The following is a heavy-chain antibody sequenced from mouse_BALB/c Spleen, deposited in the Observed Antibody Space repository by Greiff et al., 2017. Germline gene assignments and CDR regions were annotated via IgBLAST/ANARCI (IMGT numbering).Heavy chain of an antibody. D-gene: IGHD2-14*01. CDR2: INSNGGST. J-gene: IGHJ2*01. CDR1: GFTFSSYG. V-gene: IGHV5-6-3*01. CDR3: ARDYRYDGGVDFDY. Sequence: EVKLVESGGGLVQPGGSLKLSCAASGFTFSSYGMSWVRQTPDKRLELVATINSNGGSTYYPDSVKGRFTISRDNAKNTLYLQMSSLKSEDTAMYYCARDYRYDGGVDFDYWGQGTTLTVSS.